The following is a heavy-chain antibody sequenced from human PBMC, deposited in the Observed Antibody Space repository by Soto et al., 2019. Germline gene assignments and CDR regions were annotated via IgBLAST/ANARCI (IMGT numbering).Heavy chain of an antibody. CDR1: GGSISSYY. CDR2: IYYSGST. V-gene: IGHV4-59*01. CDR3: ARGQLDYYGSGSYYGGWFDP. Sequence: PSETLSLTCTVSGGSISSYYWSWIRQPPGKGLEWIGYIYYSGSTNYNPSLKSRVTISVDTSKNQFSLKLSSVTAADTAVYYCARGQLDYYGSGSYYGGWFDPWGQGALVTVSS. J-gene: IGHJ5*02. D-gene: IGHD3-10*01.